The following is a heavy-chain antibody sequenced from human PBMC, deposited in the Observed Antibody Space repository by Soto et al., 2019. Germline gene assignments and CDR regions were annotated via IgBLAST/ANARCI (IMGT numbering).Heavy chain of an antibody. Sequence: QVQLVQSGAEVKKPGSSVKVSCKASGGTFSSYAISWVRQAPGQGPEWMGGIIPIFGTANYAQKFQGRVTITGDESTSTGYMELSSLTSEDTAVYYCARPAPWRSSGWYPSAYWGQGSLVTVSS. J-gene: IGHJ4*02. V-gene: IGHV1-69*01. CDR3: ARPAPWRSSGWYPSAY. CDR1: GGTFSSYA. D-gene: IGHD6-19*01. CDR2: IIPIFGTA.